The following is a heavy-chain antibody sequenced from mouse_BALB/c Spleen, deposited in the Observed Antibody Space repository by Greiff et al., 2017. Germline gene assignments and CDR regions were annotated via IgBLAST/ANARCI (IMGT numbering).Heavy chain of an antibody. V-gene: IGHV3-6*02. CDR2: ISYDGSN. Sequence: EVQVVESGPGLVKPSQSLSLTCSVTGYSITSGYYWNWIRQFPGNKLEWMGYISYDGSNNYNPSLKNRISITRDTSKIQFFLKLNSVTTEDTATYYCAREGITGAYWGQGTLVTVSA. D-gene: IGHD2-4*01. J-gene: IGHJ3*01. CDR3: AREGITGAY. CDR1: GYSITSGYY.